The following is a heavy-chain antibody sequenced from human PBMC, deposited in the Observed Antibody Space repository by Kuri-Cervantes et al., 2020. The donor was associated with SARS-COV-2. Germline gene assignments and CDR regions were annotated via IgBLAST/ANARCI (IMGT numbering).Heavy chain of an antibody. CDR3: AKGIAAAGTFVVDY. CDR2: INPDGSYT. V-gene: IGHV3-74*01. CDR1: GFTFSGHW. Sequence: GGSLRLSCAASGFTFSGHWIHWVRQAPGKGLVWVSRINPDGSYTNNADSVKGRFTLSRDNAKNSLYLQMNSLRAEDTAVYYCAKGIAAAGTFVVDYWGQGTLVTVSS. J-gene: IGHJ4*02. D-gene: IGHD6-13*01.